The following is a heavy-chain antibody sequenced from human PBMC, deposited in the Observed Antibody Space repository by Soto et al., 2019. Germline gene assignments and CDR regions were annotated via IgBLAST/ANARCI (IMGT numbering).Heavy chain of an antibody. CDR2: ISGSGGST. J-gene: IGHJ4*02. CDR3: ANPKESTNYPYYFDY. CDR1: GFTFSSYA. D-gene: IGHD2-8*01. Sequence: GGSLRLSCAASGFTFSSYAISWVRQAPGKGLEWVSAISGSGGSTYYADSVKGRFTISRDNSKNTLYLQMNSLRAEDTAVYYCANPKESTNYPYYFDYWGQGTLVTVSS. V-gene: IGHV3-23*01.